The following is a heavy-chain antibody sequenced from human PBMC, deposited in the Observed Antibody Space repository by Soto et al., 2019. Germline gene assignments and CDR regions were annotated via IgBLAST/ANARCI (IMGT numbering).Heavy chain of an antibody. J-gene: IGHJ4*02. CDR3: AKLGNWNDGLEYYFDY. CDR1: GFTFSSYA. Sequence: GGSLRLSCAASGFTFSSYAMSWVRQAPGKGLEWVSAISGSGGSTYYADSVKGRFTISRDNSKNTLYLQMNSLRAEDTAVYYCAKLGNWNDGLEYYFDYWGQGTLVTVSS. CDR2: ISGSGGST. D-gene: IGHD1-1*01. V-gene: IGHV3-23*01.